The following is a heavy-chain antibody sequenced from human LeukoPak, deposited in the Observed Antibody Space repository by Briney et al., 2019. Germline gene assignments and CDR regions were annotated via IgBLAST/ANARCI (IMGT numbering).Heavy chain of an antibody. CDR1: GGTFSSYA. Sequence: SVKVSCKASGGTFSSYAISWVRQAPGQGLEGMEGIIPIFGTANYAQKFQGRVTITTDESTSTAYMELSSLRSEDTAVYYCARDNYAGANWFDPWGQGTLVTVSS. CDR2: IIPIFGTA. J-gene: IGHJ5*02. V-gene: IGHV1-69*05. D-gene: IGHD1-7*01. CDR3: ARDNYAGANWFDP.